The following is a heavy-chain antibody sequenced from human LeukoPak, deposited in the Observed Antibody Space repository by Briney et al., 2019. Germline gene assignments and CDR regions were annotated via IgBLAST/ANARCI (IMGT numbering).Heavy chain of an antibody. J-gene: IGHJ4*02. Sequence: GASVTVSCKASGYTFTSYGISWVRQAPGQGLEGMGWISAYNGNTNYAQKLQGRVTMTTDTSTSTAYMELRSLRSDDTAVYYCARRPVRYYDFSPHFDYWGQGTLVTVSS. CDR1: GYTFTSYG. D-gene: IGHD3-3*01. CDR2: ISAYNGNT. V-gene: IGHV1-18*01. CDR3: ARRPVRYYDFSPHFDY.